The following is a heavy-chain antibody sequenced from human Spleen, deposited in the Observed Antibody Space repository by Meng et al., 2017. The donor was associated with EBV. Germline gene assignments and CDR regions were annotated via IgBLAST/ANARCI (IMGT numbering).Heavy chain of an antibody. CDR3: ARGRTVARYPLSDP. CDR2: SYHSRST. J-gene: IGHJ5*02. Sequence: QTAQGVRALLKLSEPLCLICGVCCGFVSGFNRIWIRQSPEEGLEWIGESYHSRSTTYNPSLKSRVTISVDTSKDQFSLRLTSVTAADTAIYYCARGRTVARYPLSDPWGQGTLVTVSS. V-gene: IGHV4-34*01. D-gene: IGHD6-6*01. CDR1: CGFVSGFN.